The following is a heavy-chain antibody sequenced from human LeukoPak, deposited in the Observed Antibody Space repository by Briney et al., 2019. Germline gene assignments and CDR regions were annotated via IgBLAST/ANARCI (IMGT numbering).Heavy chain of an antibody. Sequence: GASVKVSCKASGYTFTSYDINWVRQATGQGLEWMGWMNPNSGNTGYAQKFQGRVTMTRNTSISTAYMELSSLRSEDTAVYYCARGDLYSSSWPVDYWGQGTLVTVSS. CDR2: MNPNSGNT. V-gene: IGHV1-8*01. CDR3: ARGDLYSSSWPVDY. J-gene: IGHJ4*02. CDR1: GYTFTSYD. D-gene: IGHD6-13*01.